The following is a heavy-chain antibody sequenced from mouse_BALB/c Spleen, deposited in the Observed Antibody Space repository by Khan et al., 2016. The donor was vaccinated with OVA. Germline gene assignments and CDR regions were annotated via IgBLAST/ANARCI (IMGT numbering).Heavy chain of an antibody. J-gene: IGHJ2*01. CDR3: ARRGLRWDFDY. D-gene: IGHD1-1*01. Sequence: VQLVESGAELAKPGASVKMSCKASGYTFINYWILWVKQRPGQGLEWIGYINPSTAYTEYNQNFKDKATLTADKSSITAYMQLSSLTSEDSAVYYCARRGLRWDFDYWGQGTTLTVSS. CDR2: INPSTAYT. CDR1: GYTFINYW. V-gene: IGHV1-7*01.